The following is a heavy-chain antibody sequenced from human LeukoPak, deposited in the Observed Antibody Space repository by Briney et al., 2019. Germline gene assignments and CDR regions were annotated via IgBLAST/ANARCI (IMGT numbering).Heavy chain of an antibody. V-gene: IGHV3-23*01. CDR2: ISGSGGNR. CDR1: GFTFSSYA. D-gene: IGHD3-10*01. CDR3: ASYGSGSFPGY. Sequence: GGSLRLSCAASGFTFSSYAVSWVRQAPGKGLEWVSVISGSGGNRYYADSATGRFTISRDNSKNTLYLQMNSLRAEDTAVYYCASYGSGSFPGYWGQGTLVTVSS. J-gene: IGHJ4*02.